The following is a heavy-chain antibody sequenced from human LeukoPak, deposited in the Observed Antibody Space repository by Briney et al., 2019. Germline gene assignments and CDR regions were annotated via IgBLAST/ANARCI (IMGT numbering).Heavy chain of an antibody. D-gene: IGHD6-19*01. V-gene: IGHV4-4*07. Sequence: ETLSLTCTVSGGSISGYYWSWIRQPAGKGLEWIGRIYNSESINYNPSLTSRVSMSIDTSKNQFSLRLNSVTAADTAVYYCARDRSSAYTRDWFDPWGQGVLVTVSS. CDR1: GGSISGYY. CDR3: ARDRSSAYTRDWFDP. CDR2: IYNSESI. J-gene: IGHJ5*02.